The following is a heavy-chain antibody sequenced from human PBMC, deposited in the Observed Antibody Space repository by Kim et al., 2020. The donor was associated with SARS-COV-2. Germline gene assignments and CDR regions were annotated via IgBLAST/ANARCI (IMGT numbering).Heavy chain of an antibody. J-gene: IGHJ4*02. Sequence: SETLSLTCTVSGGSISSSSYYWGWIRQPPGKGLEWIGSIYYSGSTYYNPSLKSRVTISVDTSKNQFSLKLSSVTAADTAVYYCARDNIVGATYFDYWGQ. D-gene: IGHD1-26*01. CDR3: ARDNIVGATYFDY. CDR2: IYYSGST. CDR1: GGSISSSSYY. V-gene: IGHV4-39*07.